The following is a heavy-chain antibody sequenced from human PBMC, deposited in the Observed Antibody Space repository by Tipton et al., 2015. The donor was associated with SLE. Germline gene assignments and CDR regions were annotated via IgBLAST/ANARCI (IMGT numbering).Heavy chain of an antibody. J-gene: IGHJ5*02. Sequence: TLSLTCTVSGGSISSSSYYWGWIRQPPGKGLEWIGSIYYSGSTYYNPSLKSRVTISVDTSKNQFSLKLSSVTAADTAVYYCARHQRYCSSTSCPLGGITGTLGPDWFDPWGQGTLVTVSS. CDR3: ARHQRYCSSTSCPLGGITGTLGPDWFDP. D-gene: IGHD2-2*01. V-gene: IGHV4-39*01. CDR2: IYYSGST. CDR1: GGSISSSSYY.